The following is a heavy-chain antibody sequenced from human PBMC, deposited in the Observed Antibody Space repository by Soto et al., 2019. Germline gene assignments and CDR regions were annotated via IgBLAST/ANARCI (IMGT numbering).Heavy chain of an antibody. V-gene: IGHV1-18*01. CDR3: ARVGYYDSGSYGMDV. CDR2: ISDYNGNT. D-gene: IGHD3-16*01. Sequence: QVQLVQSGAEVKKPGASVKVSCKTSGYTFNNYGITWVRQAPGQGLEWMGWISDYNGNTNYPQKFQGRVTMTTDTSTKTDYLVLTSLGSDYTAVYYCARVGYYDSGSYGMDVWGRGTTVTVSS. J-gene: IGHJ6*02. CDR1: GYTFNNYG.